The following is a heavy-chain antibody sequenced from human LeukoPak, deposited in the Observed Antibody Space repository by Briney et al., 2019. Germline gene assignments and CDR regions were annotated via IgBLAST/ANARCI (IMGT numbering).Heavy chain of an antibody. Sequence: GGSLRLSCAASGFTFSSYAMSWVRQAPGKGLEWVSAISGSGGSTHYADSVKGRFTISRDNSKNTLYLQMNSLRAEDTAVYYCASWYDDAFDIWGQGTMVTVSS. V-gene: IGHV3-23*01. CDR1: GFTFSSYA. CDR2: ISGSGGST. J-gene: IGHJ3*02. CDR3: ASWYDDAFDI. D-gene: IGHD1-14*01.